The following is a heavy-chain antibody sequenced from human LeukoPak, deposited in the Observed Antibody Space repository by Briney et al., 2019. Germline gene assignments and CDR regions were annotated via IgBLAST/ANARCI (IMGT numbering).Heavy chain of an antibody. CDR3: AKSIRRGYSYGDWFDP. V-gene: IGHV3-30*18. CDR2: ISYDGSNK. Sequence: GGSLRLSCAASGFTFSSYGMHWVRQAPGKGLEWVAVISYDGSNKYYADSVKGRFTISRDNSKNTLYLQMNSLRAEDTAVYYCAKSIRRGYSYGDWFDPWGQGTLVTVTS. D-gene: IGHD5-18*01. CDR1: GFTFSSYG. J-gene: IGHJ5*02.